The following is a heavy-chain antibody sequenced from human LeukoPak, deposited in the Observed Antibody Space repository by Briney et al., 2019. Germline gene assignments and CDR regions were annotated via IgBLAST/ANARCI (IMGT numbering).Heavy chain of an antibody. CDR1: GFTLSNFW. D-gene: IGHD6-13*01. J-gene: IGHJ4*02. CDR3: ARGRGIAL. V-gene: IGHV3-7*01. Sequence: GGSLRLSCATSGFTLSNFWMNWVRQAPGKGLEWVANIEDDGNKKNYVDSVKGRFTISRDNVKNSISLQMNSLRADDTAVYYCARGRGIALWGQGTLVTVSS. CDR2: IEDDGNKK.